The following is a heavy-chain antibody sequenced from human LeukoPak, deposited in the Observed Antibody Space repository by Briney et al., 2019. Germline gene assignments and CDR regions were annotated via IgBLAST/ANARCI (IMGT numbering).Heavy chain of an antibody. CDR2: ISSSSSTI. CDR3: ARDQGVGYSGRAYYDYVWGSYRYTPTAREYIPEYFQH. V-gene: IGHV3-48*04. D-gene: IGHD3-16*02. Sequence: GGSLRLSCAASGFTFSSYSMNWVRQAPGKGLEWVSYISSSSSTIYYADSVKGRFTISRDNAKNSLYLQMNSLRAEDTAVYYCARDQGVGYSGRAYYDYVWGSYRYTPTAREYIPEYFQHWGQGTRVTVSS. CDR1: GFTFSSYS. J-gene: IGHJ1*01.